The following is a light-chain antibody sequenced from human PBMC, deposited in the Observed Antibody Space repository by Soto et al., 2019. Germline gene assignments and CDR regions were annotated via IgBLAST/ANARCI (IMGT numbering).Light chain of an antibody. J-gene: IGKJ3*01. Sequence: EIVMTQSPGTLSVSPGERATLSCRASQSVSVNLAWYQQKPGQAPRLLIYGVSTRATGIPASFSGSESGTEFTLTISSLQSEDFAGYYCQQYNDWPFTFGPGTKVDIK. CDR1: QSVSVN. CDR3: QQYNDWPFT. V-gene: IGKV3-15*01. CDR2: GVS.